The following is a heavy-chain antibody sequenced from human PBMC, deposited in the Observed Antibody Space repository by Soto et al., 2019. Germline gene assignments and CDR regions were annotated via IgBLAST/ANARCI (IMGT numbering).Heavy chain of an antibody. J-gene: IGHJ4*02. D-gene: IGHD2-2*01. CDR3: ASANSDRSTYYLDY. Sequence: QVQLQESGPGLVKPSQTLSLTCTVSGASISSGDYYWTWIRQPPGKGLEWIGSIYYGGSTYYNPSLKSCSTTSDDSSNNQFTRHLCAVTAEDTAVYYCASANSDRSTYYLDYWGQGTLVTVSS. CDR2: IYYGGST. CDR1: GASISSGDYY. V-gene: IGHV4-30-4*01.